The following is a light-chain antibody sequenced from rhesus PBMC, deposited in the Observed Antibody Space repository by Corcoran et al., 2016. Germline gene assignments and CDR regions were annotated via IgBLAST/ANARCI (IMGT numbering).Light chain of an antibody. CDR3: QQHNSYPFT. CDR2: AAS. Sequence: DIQMTQSPSSLSASVGDRVTITCRASQGISSYLAWYQQKPGTAPKLLIYAASTLQSGVPSRFSGSGSGTDFTLTSSSLQPEDFATYYCQQHNSYPFTFGPGTKLDIK. CDR1: QGISSY. J-gene: IGKJ3*01. V-gene: IGKV1-25*01.